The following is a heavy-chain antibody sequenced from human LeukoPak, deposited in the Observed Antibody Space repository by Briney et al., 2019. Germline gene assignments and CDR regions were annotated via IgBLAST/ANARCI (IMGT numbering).Heavy chain of an antibody. D-gene: IGHD5-18*01. CDR3: AKDLSHTAMVTGGFEFDY. J-gene: IGHJ4*02. Sequence: GXSLXLSCAASGFIFSDCXXSWVRQAPGKGLEXLAFIRFDGNNKYYAASVKGRFTISRDNSKNTMYLQMDSLRPEDTAVYYCAKDLSHTAMVTGGFEFDYWGQGTLVTVSS. V-gene: IGHV3-30*02. CDR1: GFIFSDCX. CDR2: IRFDGNNK.